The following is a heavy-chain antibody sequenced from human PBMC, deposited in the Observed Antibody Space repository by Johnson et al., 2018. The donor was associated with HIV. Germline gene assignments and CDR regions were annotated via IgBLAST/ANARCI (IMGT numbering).Heavy chain of an antibody. CDR1: GFIFSSYD. Sequence: VQLVESGGGLVQPGGSLRLSCAASGFIFSSYDIDWVRQAPGKGLEWLAAISYAGRNKFYADSVQGRVTLSRDNSKTTLYLQMNSPRAEDTPMHYCARVPPMMVVVVGAFHIWGQGTMVTVSA. CDR3: ARVPPMMVVVVGAFHI. CDR2: ISYAGRNK. V-gene: IGHV3-30*04. J-gene: IGHJ3*02. D-gene: IGHD3-22*01.